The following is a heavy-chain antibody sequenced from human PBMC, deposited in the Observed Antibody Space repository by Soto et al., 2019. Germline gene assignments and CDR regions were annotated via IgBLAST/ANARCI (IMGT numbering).Heavy chain of an antibody. Sequence: GASVKVSCKASGGTFSSYAISWVRQAPGRGLEWMGGIIPIFGTANYAQKFQGRVTITADESTSTAYMELSSLRSEDTAVYYCASLGEGSSGPTRDYWGQGTLVTVSS. D-gene: IGHD3-22*01. CDR3: ASLGEGSSGPTRDY. J-gene: IGHJ4*02. CDR1: GGTFSSYA. CDR2: IIPIFGTA. V-gene: IGHV1-69*13.